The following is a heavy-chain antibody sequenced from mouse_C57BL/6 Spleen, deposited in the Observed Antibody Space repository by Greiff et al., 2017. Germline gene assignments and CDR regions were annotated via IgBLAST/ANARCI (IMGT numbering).Heavy chain of an antibody. CDR1: GYTFTSYW. CDR2: IDPSDSYT. V-gene: IGHV1-59*01. Sequence: QVQLQQPGAELVRPGTSVKLSCKASGYTFTSYWMHWVKQRPGQGLEWIGVIDPSDSYTNYNQKFKGKATLTVDTSSSTAYMQLSSLTSEDSAVYYCALPRQLRLRDYAMDYWGQGTSVTVSS. D-gene: IGHD3-2*02. CDR3: ALPRQLRLRDYAMDY. J-gene: IGHJ4*01.